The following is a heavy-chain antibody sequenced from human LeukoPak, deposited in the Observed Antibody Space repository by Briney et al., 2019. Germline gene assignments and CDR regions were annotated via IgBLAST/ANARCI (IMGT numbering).Heavy chain of an antibody. CDR3: ARVDSGSYLRAFDI. D-gene: IGHD1-26*01. Sequence: GESLEISCKGSGYSFTNYWVGWVRQMPGKGLEWMGIIYPGDSETRYSPSFQGQVTISADKSITTAYLQWSSLKASDTAMYYCARVDSGSYLRAFDIWGQGTMVTVSS. CDR1: GYSFTNYW. J-gene: IGHJ3*02. CDR2: IYPGDSET. V-gene: IGHV5-51*01.